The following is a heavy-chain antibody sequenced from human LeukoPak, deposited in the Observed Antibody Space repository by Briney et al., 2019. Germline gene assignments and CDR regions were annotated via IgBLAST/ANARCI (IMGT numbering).Heavy chain of an antibody. CDR2: IKHDSSKT. V-gene: IGHV3-7*01. D-gene: IGHD1-26*01. Sequence: GGSLRLSCAASGFTFSSYWMSWFRQAPGKGLEGLANIKHDSSKTYYVDSVKGRFTISRDNAKNSLSLKMNSLRAADTAVYYCDIGGVVWELRTATYSDYWGQGTLVTVSS. CDR1: GFTFSSYW. CDR3: DIGGVVWELRTATYSDY. J-gene: IGHJ4*02.